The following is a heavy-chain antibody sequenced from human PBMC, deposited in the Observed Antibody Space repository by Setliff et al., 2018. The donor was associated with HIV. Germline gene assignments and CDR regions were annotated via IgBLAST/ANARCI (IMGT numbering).Heavy chain of an antibody. V-gene: IGHV4-39*01. J-gene: IGHJ6*02. Sequence: SETLSLTCTVPGGSISSSSFYWGWIRQPPGKGLEWIGSIYYSGSTYYNPSLKSRVTISVDTSKNQFSLKLSSVTAADTAVYYCAIHPRVPDYYYYGMDVWGQGTTVTVSS. CDR1: GGSISSSSFY. CDR3: AIHPRVPDYYYYGMDV. CDR2: IYYSGST.